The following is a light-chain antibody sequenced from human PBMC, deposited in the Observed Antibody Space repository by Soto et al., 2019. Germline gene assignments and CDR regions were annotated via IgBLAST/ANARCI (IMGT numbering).Light chain of an antibody. Sequence: QSVLTQPASVSGSPGQSITISCTGTSSDVGGYNYVSWYQQHPGKSPNLMIYDVSILPSWVSNRFSCSKSGNTASLTISGLQAEDEADYYCSSYTSSSTPYVFGTGTKVTVL. J-gene: IGLJ1*01. V-gene: IGLV2-14*01. CDR3: SSYTSSSTPYV. CDR1: SSDVGGYNY. CDR2: DVS.